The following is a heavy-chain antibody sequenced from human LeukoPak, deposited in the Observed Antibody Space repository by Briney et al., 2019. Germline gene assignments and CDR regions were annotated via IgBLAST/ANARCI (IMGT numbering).Heavy chain of an antibody. V-gene: IGHV4-30-4*08. Sequence: SQTLSLTCTVSGGSISSGDYYWSWIRQPPGKGLEWNGYIYYSGSTYYNPSLKSRVTISVDTSKNQFSLKLSSVTAADTAVYYCARWTVGATGFDYWGQGTLVTVSS. CDR2: IYYSGST. CDR1: GGSISSGDYY. J-gene: IGHJ4*02. D-gene: IGHD1-26*01. CDR3: ARWTVGATGFDY.